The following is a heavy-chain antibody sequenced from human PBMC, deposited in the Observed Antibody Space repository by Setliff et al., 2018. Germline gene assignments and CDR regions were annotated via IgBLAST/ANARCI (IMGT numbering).Heavy chain of an antibody. CDR3: ARTVRSGSYHYYYMDV. D-gene: IGHD1-26*01. CDR1: GGSFSGYH. J-gene: IGHJ6*03. V-gene: IGHV4-34*01. CDR2: ISHSGDP. Sequence: SETLSLTCAVYGGSFSGYHWSWIRQPPGKGLEWIGEISHSGDPNYNPSLKSRVTISLDTSKNQVVLTMTNMDSVDTATYYCARTVRSGSYHYYYMDVWGKGTTVTVSS.